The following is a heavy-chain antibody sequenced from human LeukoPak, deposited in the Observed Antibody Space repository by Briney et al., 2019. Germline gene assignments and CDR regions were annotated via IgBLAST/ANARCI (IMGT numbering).Heavy chain of an antibody. J-gene: IGHJ6*02. V-gene: IGHV4-39*07. CDR2: IYYSGST. D-gene: IGHD6-6*01. CDR3: ARDAPIAAEYYYYYYGMDV. Sequence: SETLSLTCTVSGGSISGSSYYWGWIRQPPGKGLEWIGSIYYSGSTYYNPSLKSRVTISVDTSKNQFSLKLSSVTAADTAVYYCARDAPIAAEYYYYYYGMDVWGQGTTVTVSS. CDR1: GGSISGSSYY.